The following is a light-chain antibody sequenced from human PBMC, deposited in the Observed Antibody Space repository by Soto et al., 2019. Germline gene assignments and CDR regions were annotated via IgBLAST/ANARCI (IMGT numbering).Light chain of an antibody. CDR1: QSVSSSY. J-gene: IGKJ3*01. CDR3: QQYDSPAST. Sequence: EIVVTQSPGTLSLTPGERATLSCWASQSVSSSYLAWYQQKPGQATRLLIYGASFRATGIPDRFSGSGSGTDFTLTVSGLVPDGFAVYYCQQYDSPASTCGPGTKGDIK. V-gene: IGKV3-20*01. CDR2: GAS.